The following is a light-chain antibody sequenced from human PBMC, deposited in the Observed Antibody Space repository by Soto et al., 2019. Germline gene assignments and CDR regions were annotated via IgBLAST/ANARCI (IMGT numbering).Light chain of an antibody. V-gene: IGKV3-20*01. CDR2: AAS. CDR3: HQYHSPPQT. J-gene: IGKJ2*01. Sequence: TQSPSTLSASVGDRVTITCRAYLAWYQQKPGQAPRLLIYAASYRATGIPDKFSGSGSGTDFSLTISRLEPEDSAVYYCHQYHSPPQTFGQGTKVDI.